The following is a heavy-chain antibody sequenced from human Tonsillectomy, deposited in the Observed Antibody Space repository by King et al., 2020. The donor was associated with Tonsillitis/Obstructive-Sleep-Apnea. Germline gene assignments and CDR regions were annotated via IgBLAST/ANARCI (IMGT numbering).Heavy chain of an antibody. D-gene: IGHD2-2*01. J-gene: IGHJ3*02. CDR2: LYSGGST. CDR3: ARDRESTSSWVAFDI. Sequence: VQLVQSGGGWVQPGGSLRLSCAASGFTVSSNYMNWVRQAPGKGLEWVSLLYSGGSTYYADSVKGRFTISRDTSKNTLYLQMNSLRAEDTAVYYSARDRESTSSWVAFDIWGQGTMVTVSS. V-gene: IGHV3-53*04. CDR1: GFTVSSNY.